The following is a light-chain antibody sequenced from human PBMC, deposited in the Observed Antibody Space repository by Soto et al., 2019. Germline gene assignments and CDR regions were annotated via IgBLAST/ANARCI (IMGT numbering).Light chain of an antibody. J-gene: IGKJ2*01. Sequence: EIVLTQSPGTLSLSPGERATLSCRASQSVSSSYLAWYQQKPGQAPRLLIYGASSRATGIPDRFSGSGSGTDFTLTISRLEPEDLAVYYSQQYGRSTLYTFGKGTKLEIK. CDR2: GAS. V-gene: IGKV3-20*01. CDR3: QQYGRSTLYT. CDR1: QSVSSSY.